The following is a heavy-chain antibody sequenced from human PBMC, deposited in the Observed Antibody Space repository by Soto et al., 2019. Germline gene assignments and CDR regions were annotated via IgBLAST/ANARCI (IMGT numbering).Heavy chain of an antibody. CDR2: IKPDGSVK. V-gene: IGHV3-7*01. CDR1: GFSFENHW. Sequence: EVHLVESGGGLVQPGGSLRLSCAASGFSFENHWMSWVRQAPGKGLEWVANIKPDGSVKYYVDSAKGRFTVSRDNAKNTSSLQMNSLRVEDTAVYYCARERLVPAAFDAFDIWGQGTMVTVSS. CDR3: ARERLVPAAFDAFDI. J-gene: IGHJ3*02. D-gene: IGHD2-2*01.